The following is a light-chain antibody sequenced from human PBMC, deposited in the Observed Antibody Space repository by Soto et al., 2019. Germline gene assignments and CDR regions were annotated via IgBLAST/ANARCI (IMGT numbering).Light chain of an antibody. CDR3: SSFTSTNTVL. J-gene: IGLJ2*01. V-gene: IGLV2-14*03. CDR2: NVS. CDR1: SSDFGGYNY. Sequence: QSALTQPASVSGSPGQSTTISCTGTSSDFGGYNYVSWYQHHPGKAPTLMIYNVSNRPSGVSNRFSWSKFGNTASLDISGVPAEDQGHYFCSSFTSTNTVLFGGGTKLTVL.